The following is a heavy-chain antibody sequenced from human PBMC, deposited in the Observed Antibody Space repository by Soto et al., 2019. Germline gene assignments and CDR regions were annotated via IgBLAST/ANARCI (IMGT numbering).Heavy chain of an antibody. CDR1: GFTFTSSA. CDR2: IVVGSGNT. Sequence: SVKVSCKASGFTFTSSAVQWVRQARGQRLEWIGWIVVGSGNTNYAQKFQERVTITRDMSTSTAYMELSSLRSEDTAVYYCAAALRAGYYGSGSFYYWGQGTLVTVSS. D-gene: IGHD3-10*01. V-gene: IGHV1-58*01. J-gene: IGHJ4*02. CDR3: AAALRAGYYGSGSFYY.